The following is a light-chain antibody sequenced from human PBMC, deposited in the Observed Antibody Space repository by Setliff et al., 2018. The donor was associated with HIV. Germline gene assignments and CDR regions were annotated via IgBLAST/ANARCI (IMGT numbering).Light chain of an antibody. Sequence: QSVLIQPAPVSGSPGQSVTVSCTGTSSDVGSYDFVSWYQQLPGKAPKLLIYDVSDRPSGVSHRFSGSKSGNTASLTISGLQSEDEADYYCASYRPNDLGVFGTGTKVTVL. CDR3: ASYRPNDLGV. V-gene: IGLV2-14*03. J-gene: IGLJ1*01. CDR2: DVS. CDR1: SSDVGSYDF.